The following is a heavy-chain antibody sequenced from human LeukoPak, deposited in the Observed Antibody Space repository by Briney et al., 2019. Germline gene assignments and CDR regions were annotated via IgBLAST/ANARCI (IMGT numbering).Heavy chain of an antibody. Sequence: GGTLRLSCAASGFTFSSYAMSWVRQAPGKGLEWVSAISGSGGSTYYADSVKGRFTISRDNSKNTLYLQMNSLRAEDTAVYYCAKEPQSGSYPIILDYWGQGTLVTVSS. V-gene: IGHV3-23*01. J-gene: IGHJ4*02. CDR1: GFTFSSYA. CDR2: ISGSGGST. CDR3: AKEPQSGSYPIILDY. D-gene: IGHD1-26*01.